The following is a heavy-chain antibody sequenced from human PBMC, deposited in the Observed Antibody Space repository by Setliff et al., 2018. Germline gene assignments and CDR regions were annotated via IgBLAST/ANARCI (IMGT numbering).Heavy chain of an antibody. CDR1: GFTFSSYG. J-gene: IGHJ4*02. CDR3: AKGKQLASVGPFDY. CDR2: IWYDGSNK. Sequence: PGGSLRLSCAASGFTFSSYGMHWVRQAPGKGLEWVAVIWYDGSNKYYADSVKGRFTISRDNSKNTLYLQMNSLRAEDTAVYYCAKGKQLASVGPFDYWGQGTLVTVSS. D-gene: IGHD6-6*01. V-gene: IGHV3-33*06.